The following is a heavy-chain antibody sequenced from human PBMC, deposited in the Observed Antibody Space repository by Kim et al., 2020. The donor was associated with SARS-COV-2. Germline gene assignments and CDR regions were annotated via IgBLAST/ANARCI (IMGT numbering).Heavy chain of an antibody. V-gene: IGHV3-23*01. Sequence: GGSLRLSCAASGFTFSSYAMSWVRQAPGKGLEWVSANSGSGGSTYYADSVKGRFTISRDNSKNTLYLQMNSLRAEDTAVYYCAKDLQPSITLLWFGDIRGVYGMDVWGQGTTVTVSS. J-gene: IGHJ6*02. CDR3: AKDLQPSITLLWFGDIRGVYGMDV. D-gene: IGHD3-10*01. CDR1: GFTFSSYA. CDR2: NSGSGGST.